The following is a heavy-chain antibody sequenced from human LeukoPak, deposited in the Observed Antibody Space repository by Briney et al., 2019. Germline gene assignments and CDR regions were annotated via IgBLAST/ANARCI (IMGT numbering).Heavy chain of an antibody. J-gene: IGHJ4*02. D-gene: IGHD3-10*01. V-gene: IGHV1-18*01. CDR2: ISAHNGNT. CDR3: ARITMVRGVIITSPYFDY. Sequence: ASVKVSCKASGYTFTSYGISWVRQAPGQGLEWMGWISAHNGNTNYAQKLQGRVTMTTDTSTSTAYMELRSLRSDDTAVYYCARITMVRGVIITSPYFDYWGQGTLVTVSS. CDR1: GYTFTSYG.